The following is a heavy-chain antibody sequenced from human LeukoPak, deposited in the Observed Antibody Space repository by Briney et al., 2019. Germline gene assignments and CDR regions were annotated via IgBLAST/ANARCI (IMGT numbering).Heavy chain of an antibody. CDR2: IYYSGST. D-gene: IGHD2-2*01. J-gene: IGHJ6*02. Sequence: SETLSLTCTVSGGSISSYYWSWIRQPPGKGLEWIGYIYYSGSTNYSPSLKSRVTISVDTSKNQFSLKLSSVTAADTAVYYCARGFVVVPAAQVSYYYYGMDVWGQGTTVTVSS. CDR1: GGSISSYY. V-gene: IGHV4-59*01. CDR3: ARGFVVVPAAQVSYYYYGMDV.